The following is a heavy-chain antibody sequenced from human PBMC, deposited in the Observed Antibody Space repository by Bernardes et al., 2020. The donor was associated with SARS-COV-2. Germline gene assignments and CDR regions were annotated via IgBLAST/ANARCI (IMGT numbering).Heavy chain of an antibody. CDR3: ARAYDSSPFDF. CDR1: GYTFTGYY. Sequence: ASVKVSCKASGYTFTGYYIHWVRQAPGQGLEWMGWMSPKSGATTSAQKLQGRVSMTSDTSITTAFMEVSRLRSDDTAVYYCARAYDSSPFDFWGQGTLVTVSS. V-gene: IGHV1-2*02. J-gene: IGHJ4*02. D-gene: IGHD3-22*01. CDR2: MSPKSGAT.